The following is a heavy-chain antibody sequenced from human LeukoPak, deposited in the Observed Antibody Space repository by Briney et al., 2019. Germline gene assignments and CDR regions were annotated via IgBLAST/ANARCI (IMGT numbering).Heavy chain of an antibody. CDR3: ARENTAGIEN. V-gene: IGHV3-48*03. CDR1: GFTFSSYE. D-gene: IGHD6-19*01. CDR2: ISSSGSTI. Sequence: GGSLRLSCAASGFTFSSYEMNWVRQTPGKGLEWVSYISSSGSTIYYADSVKGRFTISRDNAKNSLYLQMNSLRAEDTAVYYCARENTAGIENWGQGTLVTVSS. J-gene: IGHJ4*02.